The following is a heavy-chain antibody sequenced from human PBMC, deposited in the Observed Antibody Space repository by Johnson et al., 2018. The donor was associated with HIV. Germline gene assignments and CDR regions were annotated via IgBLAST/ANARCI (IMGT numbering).Heavy chain of an antibody. J-gene: IGHJ3*01. V-gene: IGHV3-66*01. D-gene: IGHD5-18*01. CDR3: AKERTAMVTPFDA. CDR1: GFTVSSNY. Sequence: VQLVESGGGVVQPGRSLRLSCAASGFTVSSNYMSWVRQAPGKGLEWVSVLYSGGSTYYADSVKGRFTISRDNSKNTLFLQMNSLRDEDTAVYYCAKERTAMVTPFDAWGQGTRVTVSS. CDR2: LYSGGST.